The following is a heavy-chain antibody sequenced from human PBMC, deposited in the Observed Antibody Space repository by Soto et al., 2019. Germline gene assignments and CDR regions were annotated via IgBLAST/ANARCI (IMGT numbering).Heavy chain of an antibody. D-gene: IGHD4-4*01. Sequence: QVQLVESGAGVVQPGRSLRLSCAASGFTFSSYGMHWVRQAPGKGLDWVAVIWYDGSNKYYADSVKGRFTISRDNSKNPLYLQMNSLRAEDTAVYYCARESGALTVTRYNWFDPWGQGSLLTVAS. CDR1: GFTFSSYG. CDR3: ARESGALTVTRYNWFDP. J-gene: IGHJ5*02. CDR2: IWYDGSNK. V-gene: IGHV3-33*01.